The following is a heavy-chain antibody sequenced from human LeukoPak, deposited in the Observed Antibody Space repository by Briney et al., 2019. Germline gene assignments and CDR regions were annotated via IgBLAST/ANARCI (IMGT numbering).Heavy chain of an antibody. J-gene: IGHJ3*02. CDR1: GYSFTSYW. CDR2: IYPGDSDT. V-gene: IGHV5-51*01. CDR3: ARQVPGYCSITSCLDAFDI. D-gene: IGHD2-2*01. Sequence: GESLKISCKGSGYSFTSYWIGWVRQMPGKGLEWMGIIYPGDSDTRYSPSFQGQVTISADKSISTAYLQWSSLKASDTAMYYCARQVPGYCSITSCLDAFDIWGQGTMVTVSS.